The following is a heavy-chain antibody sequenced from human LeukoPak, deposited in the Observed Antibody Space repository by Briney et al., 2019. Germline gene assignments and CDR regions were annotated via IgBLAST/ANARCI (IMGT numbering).Heavy chain of an antibody. V-gene: IGHV3-30-3*01. CDR1: GFIFSKFG. CDR3: VRDGGGGYNQIDY. J-gene: IGHJ4*02. D-gene: IGHD5-24*01. Sequence: HPGGSLRLSCAASGFIFSKFGIHRVRQTPNKGLESVAVISSDGSEAYYANSVKGRFTISRDNSKNTLYLQMNSLRPEDSALYYCVRDGGGGYNQIDYWGQGTLVAVSS. CDR2: ISSDGSEA.